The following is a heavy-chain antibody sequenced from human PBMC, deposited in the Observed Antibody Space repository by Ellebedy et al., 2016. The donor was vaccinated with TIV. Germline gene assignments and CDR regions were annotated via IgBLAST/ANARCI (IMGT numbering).Heavy chain of an antibody. J-gene: IGHJ5*02. V-gene: IGHV3-7*01. CDR3: ARRGSYGDYAVQVNSWLDP. Sequence: PGGSLRLSCAASGFSFRSYWMSWVRQAPGKGLEWVANIYQDGSDQYYVDSVKGRFTISRDNANKSLFLQMNSLRVEDTAVYYCARRGSYGDYAVQVNSWLDPWGQGTLVTVSS. D-gene: IGHD4-17*01. CDR2: IYQDGSDQ. CDR1: GFSFRSYW.